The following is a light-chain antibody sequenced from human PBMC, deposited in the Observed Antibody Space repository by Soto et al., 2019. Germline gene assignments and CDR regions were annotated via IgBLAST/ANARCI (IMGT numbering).Light chain of an antibody. CDR3: SSYSSSGTLIL. V-gene: IGLV2-14*03. CDR1: SSDIGGSND. CDR2: DVN. J-gene: IGLJ2*01. Sequence: QSALTQPASVSGSPGQTVIISCTGTSSDIGGSNDVSWYQQHPGRAPKLILFDVNTRPSKIPDRFSGSKSDNTASLTISGLQTDDEADYYCSSYSSSGTLILFGGGTKVTVL.